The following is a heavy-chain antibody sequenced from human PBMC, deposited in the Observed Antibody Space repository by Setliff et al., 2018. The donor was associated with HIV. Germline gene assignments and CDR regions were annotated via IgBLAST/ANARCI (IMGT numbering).Heavy chain of an antibody. CDR2: IIPILGIA. J-gene: IGHJ3*02. V-gene: IGHV1-69*10. CDR3: ARDFWLVGATFGDAFDI. D-gene: IGHD1-26*01. CDR1: GGTFSSYA. Sequence: SVKVSCKASGGTFSSYAISWVRQAPGQGLEWRGGIIPILGIANYAQKFQGRVTITADESTSTAYMELSSLRSEDTAVYYCARDFWLVGATFGDAFDIWGQGTMVTVSS.